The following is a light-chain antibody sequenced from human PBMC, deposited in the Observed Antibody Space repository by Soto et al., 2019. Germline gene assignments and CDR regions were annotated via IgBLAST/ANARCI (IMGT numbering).Light chain of an antibody. CDR1: SSDVGTENY. J-gene: IGLJ2*01. CDR3: SSYTSSSTLNVV. Sequence: QSALTQPASVSGSPGQSITISCTGTSSDVGTENYVSWYQQHPGKAPKLMIYEVSNRPSGVSNRFSGSKSGNTASLTISGLQAEDEADYYCSSYTSSSTLNVVFGGGTKLTVL. V-gene: IGLV2-14*01. CDR2: EVS.